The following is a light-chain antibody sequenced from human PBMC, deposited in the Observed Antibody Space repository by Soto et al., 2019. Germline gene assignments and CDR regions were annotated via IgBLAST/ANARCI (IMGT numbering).Light chain of an antibody. Sequence: EIMMTQSPSTLSASPGERATLSCMASQSVNTNLACYQQKPGQAPTLLIYNAFTRATGIAATFSGSGSWTAFTRTISSLQAEDFVVYYCHQYNNCPPFPFGHGTKLEIK. CDR2: NAF. CDR3: HQYNNCPPFP. CDR1: QSVNTN. V-gene: IGKV3-15*01. J-gene: IGKJ2*01.